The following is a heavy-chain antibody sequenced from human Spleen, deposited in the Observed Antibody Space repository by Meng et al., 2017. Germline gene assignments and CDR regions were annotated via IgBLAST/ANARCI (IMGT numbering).Heavy chain of an antibody. CDR1: VGSFSDYY. V-gene: IGHV4-34*01. CDR3: ARHYRNRRYFDL. J-gene: IGHJ2*01. CDR2: INQSGST. Sequence: VPLHQWVEGSFNRPWPLSLTCVVSVGSFSDYYVSWIRQPPGKGLGWIGKINQSGSTNYNPSLESRATISVDTSQNNLSLKLSSVTAADTAVYYCARHYRNRRYFDLWARDTL. D-gene: IGHD1-26*01.